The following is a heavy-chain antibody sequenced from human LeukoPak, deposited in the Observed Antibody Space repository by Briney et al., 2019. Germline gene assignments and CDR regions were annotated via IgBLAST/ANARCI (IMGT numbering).Heavy chain of an antibody. Sequence: PSESLSLTCTVSGGSISSYYWSWIRQPPGKGLEWIGYIYYSGSTNYNPSLKSRVTISVDTSKSQFSLRLTSVTAADTAVYYCASGSAVAAAGDYWGQGTLVTVSS. CDR2: IYYSGST. CDR3: ASGSAVAAAGDY. D-gene: IGHD6-13*01. J-gene: IGHJ4*02. CDR1: GGSISSYY. V-gene: IGHV4-59*01.